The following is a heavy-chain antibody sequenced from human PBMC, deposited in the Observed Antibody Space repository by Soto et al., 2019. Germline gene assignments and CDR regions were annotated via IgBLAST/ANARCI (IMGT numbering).Heavy chain of an antibody. Sequence: ASVKVSCTASGYTFTTYYINWVRQAPGQGLEWMGWINPNTGATNYAQKFQGWVTLTRDTSVTTAYMEVSRLTSGDTAVYFCARSETTHLAADFWGQGTLVTVSS. CDR2: INPNTGAT. CDR1: GYTFTTYY. J-gene: IGHJ4*02. CDR3: ARSETTHLAADF. D-gene: IGHD4-17*01. V-gene: IGHV1-2*04.